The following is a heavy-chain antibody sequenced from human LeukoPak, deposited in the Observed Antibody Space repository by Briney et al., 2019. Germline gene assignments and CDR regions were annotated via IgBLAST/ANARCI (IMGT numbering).Heavy chain of an antibody. D-gene: IGHD3-22*01. V-gene: IGHV1-2*02. CDR3: ARAPYYYDSSGLFDI. CDR2: INPNSGGT. CDR1: GYTFTGYY. Sequence: GASVKVSCKASGYTFTGYYMHWVRQAPGQGLEWMGWINPNSGGTNYAQKFQGRVTMTRDTSISTAYMELSRLRSDDTAVYYCARAPYYYDSSGLFDIWGQGTMVTVSS. J-gene: IGHJ3*02.